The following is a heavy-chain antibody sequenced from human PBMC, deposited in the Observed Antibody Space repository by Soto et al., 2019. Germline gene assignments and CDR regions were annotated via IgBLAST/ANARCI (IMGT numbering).Heavy chain of an antibody. J-gene: IGHJ5*02. D-gene: IGHD2-2*01. CDR2: ISAYNGNT. Sequence: ASVKVSSKASGYTFTSYGISWVRQAPGQGLEWMGWISAYNGNTNYAQKLQGRVTMTTDTSTSTAYMELRSLRSDDTAVYYCARDTLDIVVVPAAMGFDPWGQGTLVTVSS. CDR3: ARDTLDIVVVPAAMGFDP. CDR1: GYTFTSYG. V-gene: IGHV1-18*01.